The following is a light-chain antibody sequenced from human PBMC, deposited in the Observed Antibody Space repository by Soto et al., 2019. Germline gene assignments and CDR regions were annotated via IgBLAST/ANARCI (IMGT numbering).Light chain of an antibody. V-gene: IGKV3-11*01. CDR3: QQRYIGLT. CDR1: QSVSRY. J-gene: IGKJ4*01. Sequence: EIVLTQSPVTLSLSPVERATLSCRASQSVSRYLAWYQQKPGQAPRLLVYDASNRATGIPARFSGSGSGTDFTLTISSLEPEDFAVYYCQQRYIGLTFGVGTKVE. CDR2: DAS.